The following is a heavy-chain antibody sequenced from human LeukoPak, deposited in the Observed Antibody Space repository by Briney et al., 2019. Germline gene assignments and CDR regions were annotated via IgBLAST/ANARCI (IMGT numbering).Heavy chain of an antibody. CDR3: AREFGIPSSWGYYYYMDV. CDR1: GDSISYFY. V-gene: IGHV4-4*07. Sequence: SETLSLTCSVSGDSISYFYWSWIRQAAGKGLEWIGRISGSGSTDYNAALKSRVTMSVDTSKNQFSLKLSSVTAADTAVYYCAREFGIPSSWGYYYYMDVWGKGTTVTISS. D-gene: IGHD6-13*01. J-gene: IGHJ6*03. CDR2: ISGSGST.